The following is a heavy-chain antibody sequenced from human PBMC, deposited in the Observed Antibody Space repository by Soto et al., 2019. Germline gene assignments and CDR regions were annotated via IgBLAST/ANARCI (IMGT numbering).Heavy chain of an antibody. V-gene: IGHV3-49*04. CDR3: TRGTLVYAIPDDEFDY. CDR1: GFTFGDYA. CDR2: IRSKAYGGTT. D-gene: IGHD2-8*01. Sequence: GGSLRLSCTASGFTFGDYAMSWVRQAPGKGLEWVGFIRSKAYGGTTEYAASVKGRFTISRDDSKSIAYLQMNSLKTEDTAVYYCTRGTLVYAIPDDEFDYWGQGTLVTVSS. J-gene: IGHJ4*02.